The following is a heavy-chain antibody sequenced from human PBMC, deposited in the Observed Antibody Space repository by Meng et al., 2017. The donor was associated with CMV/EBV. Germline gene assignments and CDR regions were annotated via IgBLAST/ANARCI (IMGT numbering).Heavy chain of an antibody. J-gene: IGHJ4*02. CDR1: GFTVSSNY. D-gene: IGHD4-17*01. Sequence: GESLKISCAASGFTVSSNYMSWVRQAPGKGLEWVSVIYSGGGTYYADSVKGRFTISRDNSKNTLYLQMNSLRAEDTAVYYCARDGNYGDYGDGYWGQGTLVTVSS. V-gene: IGHV3-66*02. CDR2: IYSGGGT. CDR3: ARDGNYGDYGDGY.